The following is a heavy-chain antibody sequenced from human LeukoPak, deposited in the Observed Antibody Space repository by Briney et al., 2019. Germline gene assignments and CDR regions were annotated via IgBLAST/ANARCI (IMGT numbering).Heavy chain of an antibody. D-gene: IGHD3-16*02. V-gene: IGHV4-61*02. CDR2: IYSSGST. CDR3: ARHGRSGDYVWGSYRFPHDY. Sequence: PSQTLSLTCTVSGGSISSVSNYWSWIRQPAGKGLEWIGRIYSSGSTDYSPSLKSRATISVDTSKNQFSLKLSSVTAADTAVYYCARHGRSGDYVWGSYRFPHDYWGQGTLVTVSS. CDR1: GGSISSVSNY. J-gene: IGHJ4*02.